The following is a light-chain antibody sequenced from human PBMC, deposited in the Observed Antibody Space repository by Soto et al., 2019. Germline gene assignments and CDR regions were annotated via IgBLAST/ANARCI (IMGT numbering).Light chain of an antibody. CDR3: QQYGNSGVT. CDR2: GVS. Sequence: EIVLTQSPGTLSLSPGERATLSCRASKSVNSNYLAWHQQKPGQAPRLLIYGVSSRATGIPDRCSGSGAGTDFTLTIIRLEPEDFAVYYCQQYGNSGVTFGPGTKVDTK. J-gene: IGKJ3*01. V-gene: IGKV3-20*01. CDR1: KSVNSNY.